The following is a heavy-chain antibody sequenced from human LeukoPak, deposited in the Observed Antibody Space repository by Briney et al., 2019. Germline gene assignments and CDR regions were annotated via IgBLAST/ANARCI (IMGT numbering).Heavy chain of an antibody. D-gene: IGHD6-19*01. J-gene: IGHJ4*02. V-gene: IGHV4-30-2*01. Sequence: SQTLSLTCAVSGDFISSGGYYWSWIRQPPGTGLEWIGCIHHSGSTSYNPSLESRVTISVDRSMNQFSLRLTSVTAADTAVYYCARDDVYGAVAATASYWGQGTLVTVSS. CDR1: GDFISSGGYY. CDR3: ARDDVYGAVAATASY. CDR2: IHHSGST.